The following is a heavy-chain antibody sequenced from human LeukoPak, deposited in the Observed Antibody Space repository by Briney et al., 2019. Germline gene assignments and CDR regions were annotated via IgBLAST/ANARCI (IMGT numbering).Heavy chain of an antibody. V-gene: IGHV3-30*18. CDR3: AKDGRRGVRLRVSLNFDY. CDR2: ISYDGSNK. J-gene: IGHJ4*02. Sequence: GGSLRLSCAASGFTFSSYGMHWVRQAPGKGLEWVAVISYDGSNKYYADSVKGRFTISRDNSKNTLYLQMNSLRAKDTAVYYCAKDGRRGVRLRVSLNFDYWGQGTLVTVSS. D-gene: IGHD2-21*02. CDR1: GFTFSSYG.